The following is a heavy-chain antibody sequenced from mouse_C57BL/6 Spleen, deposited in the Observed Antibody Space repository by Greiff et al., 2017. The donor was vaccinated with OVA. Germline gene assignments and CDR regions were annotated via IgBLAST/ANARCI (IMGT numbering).Heavy chain of an antibody. Sequence: VQLQQSGAELVRPGTSVKMSCKASGYTFTNYWIGWAKQRPGHGLEWIGDLYPGGGYTNYNEKFKGKATLTADKSSSTAYMQLSSRTSEDSAIYYCARGGDDYDDPFAYWGQGTLVTVSA. CDR2: LYPGGGYT. CDR3: ARGGDDYDDPFAY. D-gene: IGHD2-4*01. J-gene: IGHJ3*01. V-gene: IGHV1-63*01. CDR1: GYTFTNYW.